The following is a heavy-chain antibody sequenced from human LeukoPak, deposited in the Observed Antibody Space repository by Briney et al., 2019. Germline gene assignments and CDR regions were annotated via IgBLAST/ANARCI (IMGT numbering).Heavy chain of an antibody. Sequence: ASVKVSCKASGYTFTGYYMHWVRQAPGQGLEWMGWINPNSGGTNYAQKFQGRATMTRDTSISTAYMELSRLRSDDTAVYYCARDLEPYSSGCLVWGKGTTVTVSS. CDR1: GYTFTGYY. V-gene: IGHV1-2*02. D-gene: IGHD6-19*01. CDR3: ARDLEPYSSGCLV. CDR2: INPNSGGT. J-gene: IGHJ6*04.